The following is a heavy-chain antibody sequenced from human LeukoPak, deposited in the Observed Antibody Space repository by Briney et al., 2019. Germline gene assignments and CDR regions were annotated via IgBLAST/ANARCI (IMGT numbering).Heavy chain of an antibody. J-gene: IGHJ3*02. Sequence: VASVKLSCKTSGYNFNSHHVHWVRQAPGQGLEWMGVKFSHDDSTSNAQKFQGRVTMTRDTSTSTVYMELSSLRSEDTAVYYCARDGPKLDDAFDIWGQGTMVTVSS. CDR2: KFSHDDST. V-gene: IGHV1-46*02. CDR1: GYNFNSHH. D-gene: IGHD1-1*01. CDR3: ARDGPKLDDAFDI.